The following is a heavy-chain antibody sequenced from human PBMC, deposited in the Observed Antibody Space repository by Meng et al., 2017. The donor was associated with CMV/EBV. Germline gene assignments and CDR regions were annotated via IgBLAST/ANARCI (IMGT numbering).Heavy chain of an antibody. CDR2: IKDTGTT. V-gene: IGHV4-34*01. J-gene: IGHJ4*02. CDR1: GGSFSGYS. Sequence: ETLSLTCDVYGGSFSGYSWTGIRQSPAKGLEWIGNIKDTGTTNYNPSLKSRVSILVDTSKNQFSLKLKSVTGADTAIYYCARGAPGYWGQGTLVTVSS. CDR3: ARGAPGY.